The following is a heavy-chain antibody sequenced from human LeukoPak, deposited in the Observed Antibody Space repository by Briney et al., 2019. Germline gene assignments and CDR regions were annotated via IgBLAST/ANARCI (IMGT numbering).Heavy chain of an antibody. D-gene: IGHD1-20*01. CDR2: ISNNGDTI. CDR1: GFTFRDYY. J-gene: IGHJ4*02. Sequence: GGSLRLSCAASGFTFRDYYMPWVRQAPGKGLEWISYISNNGDTIYYADSVKGRFTISRDNAKNSLFLQMNSLSAEDTAVYYCARDTANWMYYFDYWGQGTLVTVSS. V-gene: IGHV3-11*04. CDR3: ARDTANWMYYFDY.